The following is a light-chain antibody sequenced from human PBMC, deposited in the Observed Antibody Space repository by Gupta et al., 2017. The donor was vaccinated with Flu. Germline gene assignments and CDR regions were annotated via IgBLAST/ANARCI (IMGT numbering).Light chain of an antibody. V-gene: IGKV1-39*01. Sequence: DIQMTQSPSSLSASVRDRVIIACRASRSSSSDLNWYPHKPGKAPKLLIYAASNLQTGLPSRFSGSGSGTDFTLTISSLQPEDFATYFCQQTHSAPHTFGQGTKVEI. CDR2: AAS. CDR3: QQTHSAPHT. J-gene: IGKJ1*01. CDR1: RSSSSD.